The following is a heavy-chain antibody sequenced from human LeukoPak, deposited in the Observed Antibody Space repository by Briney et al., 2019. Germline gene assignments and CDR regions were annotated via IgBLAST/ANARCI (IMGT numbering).Heavy chain of an antibody. CDR2: FDPEDGET. V-gene: IGHV1-24*01. CDR3: ARGRPPYYDFWSGYYYFDY. CDR1: GYTLTELS. J-gene: IGHJ4*02. Sequence: ASVKVSCKVSGYTLTELSMHWVRQAPGKGLEWMGGFDPEDGETIYAQKFQGRVTMTEDTSTDTAYMELSSLRSEDTAVYYCARGRPPYYDFWSGYYYFDYWGQGTLVTVSS. D-gene: IGHD3-3*01.